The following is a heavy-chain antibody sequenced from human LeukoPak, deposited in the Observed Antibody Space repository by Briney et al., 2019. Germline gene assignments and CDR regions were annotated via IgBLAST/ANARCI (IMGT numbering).Heavy chain of an antibody. CDR1: GFTFDDYA. Sequence: GRSLRLSCAAFGFTFDDYAIHWVRQAPGRGLEWVSGISTNSGSIGYADSVKGRFTTSRDNAKNSLYLQMNSLRAEDTALYYCAKIPDAAGSTDAFDIWGQGTMVTVYS. V-gene: IGHV3-9*01. D-gene: IGHD6-13*01. J-gene: IGHJ3*02. CDR3: AKIPDAAGSTDAFDI. CDR2: ISTNSGSI.